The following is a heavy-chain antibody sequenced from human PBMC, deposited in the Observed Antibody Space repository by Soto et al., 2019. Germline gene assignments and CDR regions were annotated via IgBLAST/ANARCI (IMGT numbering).Heavy chain of an antibody. CDR3: ARYNERGYCISTRCYPRGNFDY. V-gene: IGHV4-31*01. J-gene: IGHJ4*02. D-gene: IGHD2-2*01. Sequence: TLSLTCTVSGGSISSGGYYWSWIRQHPGKSLEWIGYIYYSGSTNYNQPLRGQVPIQEDTSKNHFPLKLSTVTAADTPVHNCARYNERGYCISTRCYPRGNFDYWGQGNLVTVSS. CDR2: IYYSGST. CDR1: GGSISSGGYY.